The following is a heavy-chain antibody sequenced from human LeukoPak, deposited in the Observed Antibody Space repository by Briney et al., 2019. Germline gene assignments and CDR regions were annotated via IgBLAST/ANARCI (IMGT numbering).Heavy chain of an antibody. Sequence: GKSLRLSCAASGFTFSTYAMSWVRQAPGKGLEWVSAISGSGGSTYYADSVKGRFTISRDNSKNTLYLQMNSLRAEDTAVYYCAKASYGLIDYWGQGTLVNVSS. CDR1: GFTFSTYA. CDR2: ISGSGGST. V-gene: IGHV3-23*01. J-gene: IGHJ4*02. D-gene: IGHD3-10*01. CDR3: AKASYGLIDY.